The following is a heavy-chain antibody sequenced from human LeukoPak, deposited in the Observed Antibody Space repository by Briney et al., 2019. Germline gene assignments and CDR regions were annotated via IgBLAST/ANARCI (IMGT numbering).Heavy chain of an antibody. CDR2: IYPGDSDT. D-gene: IGHD4-17*01. Sequence: PGESLQISCKGSGYSLTSYWIGWVRQMPGKGLEWMGIIYPGDSDTRYSPSFQGQVTISADKSISTAYLQWSSLKASDSAMYYCARQPPFTTVTTKVDYWGQGTLVTVSS. J-gene: IGHJ4*02. CDR3: ARQPPFTTVTTKVDY. CDR1: GYSLTSYW. V-gene: IGHV5-51*01.